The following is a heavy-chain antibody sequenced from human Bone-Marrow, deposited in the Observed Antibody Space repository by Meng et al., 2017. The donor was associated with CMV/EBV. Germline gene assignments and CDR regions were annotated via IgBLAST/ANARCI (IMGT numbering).Heavy chain of an antibody. D-gene: IGHD6-13*01. J-gene: IGHJ5*02. CDR1: GYSFTSYW. CDR3: ARLCPIAAAGTRELWFDP. V-gene: IGHV5-51*01. CDR2: IYPGDSDT. Sequence: KVSCKGSGYSFTSYWIGWVRQMPGKGLEWMGIIYPGDSDTRYSPSFQGQVTISADKSISTDYLQWSSLKASDTAMYYWARLCPIAAAGTRELWFDPWGQGTLVTVSS.